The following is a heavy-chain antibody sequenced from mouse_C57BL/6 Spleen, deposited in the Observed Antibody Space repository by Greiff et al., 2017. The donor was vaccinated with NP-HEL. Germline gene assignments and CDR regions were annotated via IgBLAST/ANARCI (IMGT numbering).Heavy chain of an antibody. J-gene: IGHJ2*01. Sequence: VQLQQSGAELVKPGASVKLSCKASGYTFTSYWMQWVKQRPGQGLEWIGEIDASDSYTNYNQKFKGKGTLTVDTSSSTAYMQLSSLTSEDSAVYYCALSTMITTYYFDYWGQGTTLTVSS. CDR2: IDASDSYT. CDR1: GYTFTSYW. D-gene: IGHD2-4*01. CDR3: ALSTMITTYYFDY. V-gene: IGHV1-50*01.